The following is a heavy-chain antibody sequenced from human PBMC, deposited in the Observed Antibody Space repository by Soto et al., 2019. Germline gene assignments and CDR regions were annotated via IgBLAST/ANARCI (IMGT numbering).Heavy chain of an antibody. CDR3: AKGGSGNYLTYYYYYGMDV. V-gene: IGHV3-30*18. D-gene: IGHD3-22*01. CDR2: ISYDGNNK. CDR1: GFSLSNNG. Sequence: PVGSLRLPCAASGFSLSNNGMHWVRQAPGKGLEWVAVISYDGNNKYYADSVKGRFTISRDNSKNTVYLEMNNLRAEDTAMYYCAKGGSGNYLTYYYYYGMDVWGQGTTVTVSS. J-gene: IGHJ6*02.